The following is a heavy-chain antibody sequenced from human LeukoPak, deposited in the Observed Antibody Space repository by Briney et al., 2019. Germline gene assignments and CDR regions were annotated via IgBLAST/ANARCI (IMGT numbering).Heavy chain of an antibody. J-gene: IGHJ3*02. D-gene: IGHD6-13*01. CDR3: AKVDSSSWYGGAFDI. CDR1: GFTFSETW. V-gene: IGHV3-23*01. CDR2: ISGSGGST. Sequence: GGSLRLSCAASGFTFSETWMSLVRQAPGKGLEWVSAISGSGGSTYYADSVKGRLTISRDNSKNTLYLQMNSLRAEDTAVYYCAKVDSSSWYGGAFDIWGQGTMVTVSS.